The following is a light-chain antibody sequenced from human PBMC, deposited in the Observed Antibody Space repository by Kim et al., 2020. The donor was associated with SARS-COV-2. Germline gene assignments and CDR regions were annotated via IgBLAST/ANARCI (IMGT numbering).Light chain of an antibody. J-gene: IGLJ1*01. CDR1: KVGDKY. CDR3: QAWDSSTQNYV. Sequence: SYELTQPPSVSVSPGQTASITCSGYKVGDKYVSWYQQQPGQSPMVVIYQDNQRPSGIPERFSGSNSGNTATLTISGTQAMDEADYYCQAWDSSTQNYVFGTGTKVTIL. V-gene: IGLV3-1*01. CDR2: QDN.